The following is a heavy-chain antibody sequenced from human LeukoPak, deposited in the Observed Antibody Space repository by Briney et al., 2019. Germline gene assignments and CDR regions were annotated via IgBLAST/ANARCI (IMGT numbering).Heavy chain of an antibody. V-gene: IGHV1-69*04. Sequence: SVKVSCKASGGTFSSYAISWVRQAPGQGLEWMGRIIPILGVANYAQKFQGRVTITADKSTSTAYMELSSLRSEDTAVYYCARSSYSYDYVWGSYRYWGQGTLVTVSS. D-gene: IGHD3-16*02. CDR3: ARSSYSYDYVWGSYRY. CDR1: GGTFSSYA. CDR2: IIPILGVA. J-gene: IGHJ4*02.